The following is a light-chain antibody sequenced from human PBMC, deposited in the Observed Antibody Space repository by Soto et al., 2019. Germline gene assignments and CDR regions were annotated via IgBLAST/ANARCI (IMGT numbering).Light chain of an antibody. V-gene: IGKV3-20*01. CDR1: QSVSSSY. J-gene: IGKJ1*01. CDR3: QQYGSSQWT. Sequence: EIGLKQSLGTLSLSKGERATLSCRASQSVSSSYLAWYQQKPGQAPRLLIYGASSRATGIPDRFSGSGSGTDFTLTISRLEPEDFAVYYCQQYGSSQWTFGQGTNVDI. CDR2: GAS.